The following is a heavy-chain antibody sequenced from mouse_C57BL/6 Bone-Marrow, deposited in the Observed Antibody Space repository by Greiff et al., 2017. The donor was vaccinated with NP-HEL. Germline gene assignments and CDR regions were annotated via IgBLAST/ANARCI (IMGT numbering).Heavy chain of an antibody. Sequence: VQLQQPGAELVMPGASVKLSCKASGYTFTSYWIHWVKQRPGQGLEWIGEIDPSDSYTNYNQKFKGKSTLTVDKSSSTAYMQLSSLTSEDSAVYYCARGTGPAWFAYWGQGTLVTVSA. V-gene: IGHV1-69*01. CDR2: IDPSDSYT. D-gene: IGHD4-1*01. CDR1: GYTFTSYW. J-gene: IGHJ3*01. CDR3: ARGTGPAWFAY.